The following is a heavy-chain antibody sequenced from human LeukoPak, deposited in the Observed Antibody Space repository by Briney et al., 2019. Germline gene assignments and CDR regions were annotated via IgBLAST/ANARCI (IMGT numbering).Heavy chain of an antibody. CDR2: ITSSSSYI. D-gene: IGHD6-19*01. J-gene: IGHJ3*02. Sequence: PGGSLRLSCAASGFTFSSYNMNWVRQAPGKGLEWVSSITSSSSYIYYADSVKGRFTISRDNAKNSLYLQMNSLRAEDTAVYYCARDSYSSGWYPIDAFDIWGQGTMVTVSS. CDR1: GFTFSSYN. CDR3: ARDSYSSGWYPIDAFDI. V-gene: IGHV3-21*01.